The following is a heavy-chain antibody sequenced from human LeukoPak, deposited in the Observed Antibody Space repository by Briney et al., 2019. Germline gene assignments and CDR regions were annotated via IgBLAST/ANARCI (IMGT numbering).Heavy chain of an antibody. CDR1: GFTFSSYS. Sequence: PGGSLRPSCAASGFTFSSYSMNWVRQAPGKGLEWLSYISGSGSPIYYADSVKGRFTISRDNAKNSLYLQMNSLRADDTAVYYCARGEVGATTYFDYWGQGTLVTVSS. CDR3: ARGEVGATTYFDY. D-gene: IGHD1-26*01. CDR2: ISGSGSPI. J-gene: IGHJ4*02. V-gene: IGHV3-48*01.